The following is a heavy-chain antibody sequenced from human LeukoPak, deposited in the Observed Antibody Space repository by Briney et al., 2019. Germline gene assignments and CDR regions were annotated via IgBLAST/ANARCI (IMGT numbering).Heavy chain of an antibody. CDR2: IYYSGNT. D-gene: IGHD2-2*02. J-gene: IGHJ4*02. CDR3: ARRGYCASASCYRVFDY. V-gene: IGHV4-39*01. CDR1: GGSISSNGYS. Sequence: PSETLSLTCTVSGGSISSNGYSWGWIRQPPGKGLEWIGNIYYSGNTYCNPSLKSRVTISVDTSNNQFSLKLSSVTATDTAIYYCARRGYCASASCYRVFDYWGQGTLVTVSS.